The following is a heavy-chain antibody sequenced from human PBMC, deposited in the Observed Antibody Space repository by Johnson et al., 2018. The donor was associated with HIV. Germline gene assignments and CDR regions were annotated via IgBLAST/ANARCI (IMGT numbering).Heavy chain of an antibody. CDR1: GFTVSSNY. D-gene: IGHD3-10*01. CDR3: ASDDGSGIRVKGAFDI. J-gene: IGHJ3*02. V-gene: IGHV3-66*01. Sequence: VQLVESGGGLVQPGGSLRLSCAASGFTVSSNYMSWVRQAPGKGLEWVSVIYSGGSTYYADPVKCRFPISRDNSKNTLYLQMNSLRPEDTAVYYCASDDGSGIRVKGAFDIWGQGTMVTVSS. CDR2: IYSGGST.